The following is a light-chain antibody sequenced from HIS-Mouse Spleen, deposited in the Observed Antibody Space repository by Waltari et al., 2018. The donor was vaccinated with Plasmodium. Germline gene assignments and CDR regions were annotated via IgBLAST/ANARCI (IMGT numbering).Light chain of an antibody. CDR1: SSDVGSYNL. J-gene: IGLJ2*01. Sequence: QSALTQPASVSGSPGQSITISCTGTSSDVGSYNLVSWYQQHPGKAPKRMIYEGSKRPSGVVTRVSGSKAGNTASLTISGLQAEDEADYYCCSYAGSSTFVVFGGGTKLTVL. CDR2: EGS. CDR3: CSYAGSSTFVV. V-gene: IGLV2-23*03.